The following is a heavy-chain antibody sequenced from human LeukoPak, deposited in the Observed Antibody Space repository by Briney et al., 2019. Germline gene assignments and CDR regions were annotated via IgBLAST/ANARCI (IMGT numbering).Heavy chain of an antibody. D-gene: IGHD2-2*01. J-gene: IGHJ6*03. CDR3: ARGRIVVVPAAHYYYYMDV. CDR1: GGSFSGYY. V-gene: IGHV4-34*01. CDR2: INHSGST. Sequence: SETLSLTCAVYGGSFSGYYWSWIRQPPGKGLEWIGEINHSGSTNYNPSLKSRVTISVDTSKNQFSQKLSSVTAADTAVYYCARGRIVVVPAAHYYYYMDVWGKGTTVTVSS.